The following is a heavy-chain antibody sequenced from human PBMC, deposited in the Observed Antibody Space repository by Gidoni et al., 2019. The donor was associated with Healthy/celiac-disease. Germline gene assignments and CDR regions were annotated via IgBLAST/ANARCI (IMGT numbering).Heavy chain of an antibody. Sequence: EVQLVESGGGLVQPGGSLRLSCAASGFTFSSYWMSWVRQAPGKGLEWVANIKQDGSEKYYVDSVKGRFTISRDNAKNSLYLQMNSLRAEDTAVYYCARDHSGYYYDSSGYYYWGQGTLVTVSS. V-gene: IGHV3-7*01. D-gene: IGHD3-22*01. CDR1: GFTFSSYW. CDR2: IKQDGSEK. J-gene: IGHJ4*02. CDR3: ARDHSGYYYDSSGYYY.